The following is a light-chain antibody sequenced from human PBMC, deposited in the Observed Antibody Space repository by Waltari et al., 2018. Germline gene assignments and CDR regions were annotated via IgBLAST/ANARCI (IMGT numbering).Light chain of an antibody. J-gene: IGLJ3*02. CDR3: QSYDGDRSWV. Sequence: FILTQSHSVSESPGRTVTISCSGSGGSFATNYVQWYQQRPGSAPTSVIYADNQIPPGVPARFSGSVDSSSNSASLTISGLQTEDEADYYCQSYDGDRSWVFGGGTKLTVL. CDR2: ADN. V-gene: IGLV6-57*02. CDR1: GGSFATNY.